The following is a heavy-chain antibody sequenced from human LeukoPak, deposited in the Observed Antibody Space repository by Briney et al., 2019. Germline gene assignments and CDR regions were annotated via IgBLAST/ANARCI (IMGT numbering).Heavy chain of an antibody. CDR2: ISGSGGST. V-gene: IGHV3-23*01. D-gene: IGHD7-27*01. Sequence: GGSLRLSCAASGFTFSSYSMNWVRQAPGKGLEWVSAISGSGGSTYYADSVKGRFTISRDNSKNTLYLQMNSLRAEDTAVYYYAKGNNWGGYYYYYMDVWGKGTTVTVSS. CDR1: GFTFSSYS. J-gene: IGHJ6*03. CDR3: AKGNNWGGYYYYYMDV.